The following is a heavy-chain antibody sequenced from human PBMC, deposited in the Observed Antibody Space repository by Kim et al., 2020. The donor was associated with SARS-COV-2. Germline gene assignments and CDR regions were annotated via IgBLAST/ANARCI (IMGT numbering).Heavy chain of an antibody. CDR1: GFTFSSYW. D-gene: IGHD3-22*01. Sequence: GGSLRLSCAASGFTFSSYWMSWVRQAPGKGLEWVANIKQDGSEKYYVDSVKGRFTISRDNAKNSLYLQMNSLRAEDTAVYYCAREDSSGQNDAFDIWGQGTMVTVSS. J-gene: IGHJ3*02. CDR3: AREDSSGQNDAFDI. V-gene: IGHV3-7*03. CDR2: IKQDGSEK.